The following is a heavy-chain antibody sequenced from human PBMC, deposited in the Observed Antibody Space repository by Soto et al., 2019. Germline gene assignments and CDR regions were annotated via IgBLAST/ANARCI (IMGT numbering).Heavy chain of an antibody. V-gene: IGHV3-48*02. D-gene: IGHD3-22*01. CDR2: ISSSSSTI. CDR3: ARLQYYDSSGYYLYYYYGMDV. J-gene: IGHJ6*02. Sequence: GSLRLSCAASGFTFSSYSMNWVRRAPGKGLEWVSYISSSSSTIYYADTVKGRFTISRDNAKNSLYLKMNSLRDEDTAVYYFARLQYYDSSGYYLYYYYGMDVWGQGTTVTVSS. CDR1: GFTFSSYS.